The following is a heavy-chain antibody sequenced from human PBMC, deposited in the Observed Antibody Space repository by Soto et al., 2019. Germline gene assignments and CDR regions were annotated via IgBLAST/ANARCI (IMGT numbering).Heavy chain of an antibody. CDR3: ARGSIWPSKYCSSTSCSFDY. D-gene: IGHD2-2*01. CDR2: INHSGST. CDR1: GGSFSGYY. Sequence: ASETLSLTCAAYGGSFSGYYWSWIRQPPGKGLEWIGEINHSGSTNYNPSLKSRVTISVDTSKNQFSLKLSSVTAADTAVYYCARGSIWPSKYCSSTSCSFDYWGQGTLVTVSS. V-gene: IGHV4-34*01. J-gene: IGHJ4*02.